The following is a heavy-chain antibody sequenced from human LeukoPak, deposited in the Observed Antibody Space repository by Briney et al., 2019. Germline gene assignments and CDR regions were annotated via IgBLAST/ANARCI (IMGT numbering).Heavy chain of an antibody. Sequence: PGGSLRLSCAASGFTFSTYWMHWVRQVPGKGLVWVSRTNPDGSSTTYADSVKGRFTISRDNAKNSLYLQMNSLRAEDTALYYCARDPTMIVVADYYFDYWGQGTLVTVSS. D-gene: IGHD3-22*01. CDR3: ARDPTMIVVADYYFDY. V-gene: IGHV3-74*01. CDR2: TNPDGSST. CDR1: GFTFSTYW. J-gene: IGHJ4*02.